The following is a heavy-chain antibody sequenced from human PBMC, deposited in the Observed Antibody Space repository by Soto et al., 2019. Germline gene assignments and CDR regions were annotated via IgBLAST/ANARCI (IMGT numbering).Heavy chain of an antibody. V-gene: IGHV3-74*01. J-gene: IGHJ4*02. D-gene: IGHD5-12*01. CDR1: GFISSSYW. CDR2: INRDGSRT. Sequence: EVQLVESGGNVLQPGGSLRLSCAASGFISSSYWMHWVRQTPGKGLVWVSRINRDGSRTDYADSVKGRFAVSRDNAKNTVLLQMNSLRADDTAVYYCARGVNGYYYVDSWGQGTLVTVSS. CDR3: ARGVNGYYYVDS.